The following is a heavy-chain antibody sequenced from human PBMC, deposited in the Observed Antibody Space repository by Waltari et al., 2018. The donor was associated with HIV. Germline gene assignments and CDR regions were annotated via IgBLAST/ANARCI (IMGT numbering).Heavy chain of an antibody. CDR3: ASASIFMMSSGGFAS. Sequence: EVHLVQSGAEVKKPGETLQISCKASGDSFSTSWIGWVRQMPGKGLEYMGIIYPGNSDTKYSPTFQGQVTLSVDTSIATAYLQWGSLRTSDSAMYYCASASIFMMSSGGFASWGQGTLVTVSS. V-gene: IGHV5-51*01. CDR1: GDSFSTSW. J-gene: IGHJ4*02. D-gene: IGHD3-16*01. CDR2: IYPGNSDT.